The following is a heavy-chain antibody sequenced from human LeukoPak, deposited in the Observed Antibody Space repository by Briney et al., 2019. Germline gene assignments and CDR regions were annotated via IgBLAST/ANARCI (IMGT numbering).Heavy chain of an antibody. CDR3: AKETTVRYFDY. CDR1: GFTFSSYG. CDR2: IWYDGSNK. D-gene: IGHD4-17*01. V-gene: IGHV3-33*06. J-gene: IGHJ4*02. Sequence: GGSLRPSCAASGFTFSSYGMHWVRQPPGKGLEWVAVIWYDGSNKYYADSVKGRFTISRDNSKNTLYLQMNSLRAEDTAVYYCAKETTVRYFDYWGQGTLVTVSS.